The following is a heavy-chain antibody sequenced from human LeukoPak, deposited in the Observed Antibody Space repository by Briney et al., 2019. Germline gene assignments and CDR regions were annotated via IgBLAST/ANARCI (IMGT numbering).Heavy chain of an antibody. CDR2: IYYSEST. D-gene: IGHD2-21*02. CDR3: ARVPYCGGDCYPHWYFDL. CDR1: GGSISSYY. J-gene: IGHJ2*01. V-gene: IGHV4-59*01. Sequence: SETLSLTCTVSGGSISSYYWSWIRQPPGKGLEWIGYIYYSESTNYNPSLKSRVTISVDTSKNQFSLKLSSVTAADTAVYYCARVPYCGGDCYPHWYFDLWGRGTLVTVSS.